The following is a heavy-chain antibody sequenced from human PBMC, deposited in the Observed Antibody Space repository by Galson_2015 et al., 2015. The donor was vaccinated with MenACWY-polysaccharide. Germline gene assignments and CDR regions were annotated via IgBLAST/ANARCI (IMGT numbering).Heavy chain of an antibody. CDR2: IGGSGDGR. CDR1: GVTLRKYA. CDR3: AKDAIAGIVLTPLRVPLQR. D-gene: IGHD6-13*01. V-gene: IGHV3-23*01. Sequence: SLRLSCAVSGVTLRKYAMSWVRQAPGKGLEWVSTIGGSGDGRYYADSVKDRFTISRDNSQNTLFLEMRSLRAKDTAMYYCAKDAIAGIVLTPLRVPLQRWGQGTLVAVSS. J-gene: IGHJ1*01.